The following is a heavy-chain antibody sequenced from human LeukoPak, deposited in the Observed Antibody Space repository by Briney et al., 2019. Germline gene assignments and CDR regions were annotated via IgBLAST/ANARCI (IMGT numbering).Heavy chain of an antibody. Sequence: PGGSLRLSCGISGFTLSSHWMHWVRQAPGKGLEWVATIKQDGSEKSYVDSVKGRFTISRDNAKNSLYLQMNSLRAEDTAVYYCARARTSGDEALAGNYWGQGTLVTVSS. J-gene: IGHJ4*02. CDR3: ARARTSGDEALAGNY. CDR1: GFTLSSHW. V-gene: IGHV3-7*01. CDR2: IKQDGSEK. D-gene: IGHD6-19*01.